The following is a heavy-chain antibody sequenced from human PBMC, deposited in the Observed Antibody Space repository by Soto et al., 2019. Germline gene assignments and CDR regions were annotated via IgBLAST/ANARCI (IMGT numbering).Heavy chain of an antibody. V-gene: IGHV4-31*03. Sequence: QVQLQESGPGLVKPSQTLSLTCTVSGGSISSGGYYWSWIRQHPGKGLEWIGYIYYSGSTYYNPSLRGRVTISVDSSKTEFSLKLSSVTAADTAVFYCARVGGINWFDPWGQGTLVTVSS. J-gene: IGHJ5*02. CDR2: IYYSGST. CDR3: ARVGGINWFDP. CDR1: GGSISSGGYY. D-gene: IGHD1-20*01.